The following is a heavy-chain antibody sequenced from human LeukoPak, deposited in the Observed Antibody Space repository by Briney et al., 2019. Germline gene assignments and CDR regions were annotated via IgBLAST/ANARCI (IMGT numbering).Heavy chain of an antibody. V-gene: IGHV4-59*01. CDR2: IYYSGSI. Sequence: SETLSLTCTVSGASISSYYWSWIRQPTVKGLEWIGDIYYSGSIKYNPSLKSRVTMSVDTSKNQFSLKLSSVTAADTAVYYCARDNDYGDYGLGYWGQGTLVTVSS. D-gene: IGHD4-17*01. CDR3: ARDNDYGDYGLGY. CDR1: GASISSYY. J-gene: IGHJ4*02.